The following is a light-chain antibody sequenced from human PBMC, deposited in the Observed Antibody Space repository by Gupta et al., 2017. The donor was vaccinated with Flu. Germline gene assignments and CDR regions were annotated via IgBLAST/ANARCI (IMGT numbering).Light chain of an antibody. CDR3: QQDDFPPRT. V-gene: IGKV3-20*01. J-gene: IGKJ2*02. CDR1: QSVTSK. CDR2: EAS. Sequence: DIVLTQSPGTLSLSPGERATLSCRASQSVTSKLVWYQQKPGQAPRLLIYEASTRATGIPDRFSDSGSGTDFTLTISILDPEDFAAYYCQQDDFPPRTFGQGTRLEIK.